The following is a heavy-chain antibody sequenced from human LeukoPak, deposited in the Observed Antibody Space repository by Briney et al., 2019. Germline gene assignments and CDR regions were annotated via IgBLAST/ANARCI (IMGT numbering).Heavy chain of an antibody. J-gene: IGHJ4*02. CDR3: AKEQEMSAITSSFEY. Sequence: PGGSLRLSCAASGFTFSSYGMHWVRQAPGKGLEWVAIIWYGGSNKYYADSVEGRFTISRDNSKNTLYLQMNGLRAEDTAVYYCAKEQEMSAITSSFEYWGQGTLVTVSS. D-gene: IGHD5-24*01. V-gene: IGHV3-33*06. CDR1: GFTFSSYG. CDR2: IWYGGSNK.